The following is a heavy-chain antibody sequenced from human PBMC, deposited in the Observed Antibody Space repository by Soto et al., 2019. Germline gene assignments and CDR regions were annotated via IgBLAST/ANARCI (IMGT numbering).Heavy chain of an antibody. Sequence: GGSLRLSCAASGFTFSSYARSWVRQAPGKGLEWVSAISGSGGSTYYADSVKGRFTISRDNSKNTLYLQMNSLRAEDTAVYYCAKDEGDDHGAYWDYYYYSMDFWGNGTTITAS. CDR2: ISGSGGST. CDR3: AKDEGDDHGAYWDYYYYSMDF. J-gene: IGHJ6*03. D-gene: IGHD4-17*01. V-gene: IGHV3-23*01. CDR1: GFTFSSYA.